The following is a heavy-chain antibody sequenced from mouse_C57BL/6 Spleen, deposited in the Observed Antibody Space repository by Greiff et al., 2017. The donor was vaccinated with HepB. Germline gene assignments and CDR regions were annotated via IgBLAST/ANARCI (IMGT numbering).Heavy chain of an antibody. CDR1: GFTFSDYY. D-gene: IGHD2-5*01. CDR2: ISNGGGST. J-gene: IGHJ4*01. CDR3: ASPYSNYGGAMDY. V-gene: IGHV5-12*01. Sequence: EVKLVESGGGLVQPGGSLKLSCAASGFTFSDYYMYWVRQTPEKRLEWVAYISNGGGSTYYPDTVKGRFTISRDNANNTLYLQMSRLKSEDTAMYYCASPYSNYGGAMDYWGQGTSVTVSS.